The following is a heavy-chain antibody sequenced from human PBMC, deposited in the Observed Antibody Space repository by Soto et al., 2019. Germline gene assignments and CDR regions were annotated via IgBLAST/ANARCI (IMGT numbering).Heavy chain of an antibody. CDR1: GFSLTTSGVG. D-gene: IGHD5-18*01. J-gene: IGHJ5*02. Sequence: QITLKESGPMLVKPTQALTLTCTCSGFSLTTSGVGVGWIRQPPGKALEWLALVYWDDDKRYSPSLTNRLTLPRDTSKNQVVVTLSNVDPTDTGTYFCAHKGGFGYPESWGQGIMVTVSS. CDR2: VYWDDDK. CDR3: AHKGGFGYPES. V-gene: IGHV2-5*02.